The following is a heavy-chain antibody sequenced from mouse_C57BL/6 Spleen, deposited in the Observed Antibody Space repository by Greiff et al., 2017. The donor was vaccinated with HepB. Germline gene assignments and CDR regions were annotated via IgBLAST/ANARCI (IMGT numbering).Heavy chain of an antibody. V-gene: IGHV1-50*01. CDR2: IDPSDSYT. CDR1: GYTFTSYW. Sequence: QVQLQQPGAELVKPGASVKLSCKASGYTFTSYWMQWVKQRPGQGLEWIGDIDPSDSYTNYNQKFKGKATLTVDTSSSTAYMQLSSLTSEDSAVYYCARGETAQATFFDYWGQGTTLTVSS. CDR3: ARGETAQATFFDY. J-gene: IGHJ2*01. D-gene: IGHD3-2*02.